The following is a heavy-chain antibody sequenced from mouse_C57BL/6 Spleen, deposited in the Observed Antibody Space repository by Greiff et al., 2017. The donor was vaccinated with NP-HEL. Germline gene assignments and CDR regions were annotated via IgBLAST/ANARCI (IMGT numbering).Heavy chain of an antibody. CDR1: GYTFTSYW. V-gene: IGHV1-50*01. J-gene: IGHJ1*03. CDR3: ASDGRYFDV. D-gene: IGHD2-3*01. Sequence: QVQLQQPGAELVKPGASVKLSCKASGYTFTSYWMQWVKQRPGQGLEWIGEIDPSDSYTNYNQKCKGKATLTVDTSSSTAYMQLSSLTSEDSAVYYCASDGRYFDVWGTGTTVTVSS. CDR2: IDPSDSYT.